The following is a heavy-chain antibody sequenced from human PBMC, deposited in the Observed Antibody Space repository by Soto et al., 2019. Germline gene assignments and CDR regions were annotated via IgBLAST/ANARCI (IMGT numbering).Heavy chain of an antibody. J-gene: IGHJ3*02. V-gene: IGHV1-69*13. CDR3: ARGLNDYVWGSYRPDAFDI. D-gene: IGHD3-16*02. CDR2: IIPIFGTA. CDR1: GGTFSSYA. Sequence: GASVKVSCKASGGTFSSYAISWVRQAPGQGLEWMGGIIPIFGTANYAQKFQGRVTITADESTSTAYMELSSLRSEDTAVYYCARGLNDYVWGSYRPDAFDIWGQGTMVTVS.